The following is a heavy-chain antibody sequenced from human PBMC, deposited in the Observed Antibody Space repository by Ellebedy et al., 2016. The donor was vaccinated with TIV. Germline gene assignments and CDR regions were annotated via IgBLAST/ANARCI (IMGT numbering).Heavy chain of an antibody. D-gene: IGHD6-13*01. CDR2: IIPIFGTP. Sequence: AASVKVSCKASGGTFSSYSMIWVRQAPGQGLEWMGGIIPIFGTPDYAQSFQGRVTITADTSTSPAYMELRSLRSEDTAVYYCARGTYSSSWYGMDFWGQGTPVTVSS. CDR1: GGTFSSYS. J-gene: IGHJ4*02. V-gene: IGHV1-69*06. CDR3: ARGTYSSSWYGMDF.